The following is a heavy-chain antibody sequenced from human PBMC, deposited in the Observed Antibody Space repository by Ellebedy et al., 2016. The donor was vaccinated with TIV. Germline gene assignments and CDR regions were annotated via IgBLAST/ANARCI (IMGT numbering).Heavy chain of an antibody. J-gene: IGHJ4*02. CDR1: GVTLTSYG. CDR3: AKDLVGATSGFDY. V-gene: IGHV3-23*01. Sequence: GESLKISCAVSGVTLTSYGMNWVRQAPGKGLEWVSTISASGYNTDYADSVKGRFTISIDNSKNTLYLQMNSLRAEDTAVYYCAKDLVGATSGFDYWGQGTLVTVSS. CDR2: ISASGYNT. D-gene: IGHD1-26*01.